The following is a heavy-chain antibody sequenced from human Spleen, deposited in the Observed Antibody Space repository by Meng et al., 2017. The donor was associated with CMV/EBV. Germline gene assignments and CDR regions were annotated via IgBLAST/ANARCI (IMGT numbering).Heavy chain of an antibody. V-gene: IGHV3-11*06. CDR2: ISSSSSYI. CDR3: ARTGLSGSYYYYYGMDV. Sequence: GESLKISCAASGFTFSDYYMSWIRQAPGKGLEWVSSISSSSSYIYYADSVKGRFTISRDNAKNSLYLQMNSLRAEDTAVYYCARTGLSGSYYYYYGMDVWGQGTTVTVSS. CDR1: GFTFSDYY. J-gene: IGHJ6*02. D-gene: IGHD1-26*01.